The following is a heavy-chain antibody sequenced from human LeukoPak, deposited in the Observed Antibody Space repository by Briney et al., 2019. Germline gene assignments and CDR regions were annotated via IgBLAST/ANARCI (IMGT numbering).Heavy chain of an antibody. V-gene: IGHV4-30-4*01. D-gene: IGHD5-18*01. CDR1: GGSISSGDYH. Sequence: PSQTLSLTCIVSGGSISSGDYHWSWIRPPPGKGLEWIGYIYYSGTTYYNPSLESRLTISVDTSKNQFSLQLRSVTAADTAMYYCARCSSYGRRHFDYWGQGTLVTVSS. CDR3: ARCSSYGRRHFDY. J-gene: IGHJ4*02. CDR2: IYYSGTT.